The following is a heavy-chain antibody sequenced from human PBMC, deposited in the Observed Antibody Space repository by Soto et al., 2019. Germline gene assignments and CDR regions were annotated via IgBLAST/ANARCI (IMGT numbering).Heavy chain of an antibody. D-gene: IGHD6-13*01. CDR3: ARDPVGVEAAAGDTHYYGMDV. CDR2: INPNSGGT. Sequence: ASVKVSCKASGYTFTGYYMHWVRQAPGQGLEWMGWINPNSGGTNYAQKFQGWVTMTRDTSISTAYMELSRLRSDDTAVYYCARDPVGVEAAAGDTHYYGMDVWGQGTTVTVSS. CDR1: GYTFTGYY. J-gene: IGHJ6*02. V-gene: IGHV1-2*04.